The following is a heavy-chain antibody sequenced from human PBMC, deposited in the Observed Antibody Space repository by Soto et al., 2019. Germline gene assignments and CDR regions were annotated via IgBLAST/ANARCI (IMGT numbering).Heavy chain of an antibody. V-gene: IGHV3-30-3*02. D-gene: IGHD3-22*01. Sequence: GGSLRLSCATSGFTFSSYTMHWVRQAPGKGLEWVALIAYNEINTYYADSVKGRFTTSRDNSKNTLSLQMNSLRAEDTAVYYCASAPFYYYDTSGYSYLEYWGQGTLVTVSS. CDR2: IAYNEINT. J-gene: IGHJ4*02. CDR1: GFTFSSYT. CDR3: ASAPFYYYDTSGYSYLEY.